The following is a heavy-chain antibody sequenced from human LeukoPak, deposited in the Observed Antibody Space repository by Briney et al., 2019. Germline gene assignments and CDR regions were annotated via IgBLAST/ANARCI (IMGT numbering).Heavy chain of an antibody. CDR2: IYGGGDT. V-gene: IGHV3-53*01. Sequence: GGSLRLSCAASGFTVNNNYVNWVRQAPGKGLEWVSIIYGGGDTSYADSVKGRFTISRDNSKNTVYLQMNSLRAEDTAVYYCARESGYYHYWGQGTLVTVSS. CDR3: ARESGYYHY. CDR1: GFTVNNNY. D-gene: IGHD3-3*01. J-gene: IGHJ4*02.